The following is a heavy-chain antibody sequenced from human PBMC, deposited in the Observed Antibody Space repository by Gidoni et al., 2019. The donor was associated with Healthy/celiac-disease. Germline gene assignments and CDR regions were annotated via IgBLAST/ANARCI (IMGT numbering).Heavy chain of an antibody. Sequence: QVQLVQSGAEVKKPGSSVTVSCKASGGPFSSYAISWVRQAPGQGLEWMGGIIPIFGKANYAQKFQGRVTITADESTSTAYMELSSLRSEDTAVYYCARDLGPGYSGYDSPWDYYYYMDVWGKGTTVTVSS. D-gene: IGHD5-12*01. CDR2: IIPIFGKA. J-gene: IGHJ6*03. CDR1: GGPFSSYA. V-gene: IGHV1-69*01. CDR3: ARDLGPGYSGYDSPWDYYYYMDV.